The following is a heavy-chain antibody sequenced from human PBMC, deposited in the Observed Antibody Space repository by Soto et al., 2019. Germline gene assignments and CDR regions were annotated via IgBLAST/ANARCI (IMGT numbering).Heavy chain of an antibody. CDR1: GGSVSSGSYY. CDR2: IYYSGST. V-gene: IGHV4-61*01. CDR3: ARASYDSSGYYLVFDY. J-gene: IGHJ4*02. D-gene: IGHD3-22*01. Sequence: PSETLSLTCTVSGGSVSSGSYYWSWIRQPPGKGLEWIGYIYYSGSTNYNPSLKSRVTISVDTSKNQFSLKLSSVTAADTAAYYCARASYDSSGYYLVFDYWGQGTLVTVSS.